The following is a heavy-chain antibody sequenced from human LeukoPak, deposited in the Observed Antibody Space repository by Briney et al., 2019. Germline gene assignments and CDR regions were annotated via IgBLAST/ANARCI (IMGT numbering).Heavy chain of an antibody. J-gene: IGHJ5*02. CDR1: GGSISSYY. CDR3: ARDSSSWYYDYVWGSYRYTKWFDP. D-gene: IGHD3-16*02. Sequence: SETLSLTCTVSGGSISSYYWSWIRQPPGKGLEWIGYIHYSGSTHYNPSLKSRVTISVDTSKNQGSLKLRSVTAADTAVYYCARDSSSWYYDYVWGSYRYTKWFDPWGQGTLVTVSS. CDR2: IHYSGST. V-gene: IGHV4-59*01.